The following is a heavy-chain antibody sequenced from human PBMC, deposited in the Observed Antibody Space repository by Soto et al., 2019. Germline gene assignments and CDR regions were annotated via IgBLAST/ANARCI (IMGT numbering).Heavy chain of an antibody. D-gene: IGHD6-13*01. V-gene: IGHV6-1*01. CDR1: GDSFSSNSDA. J-gene: IGHJ4*02. CDR3: GRQQQGPYD. Sequence: SQTLSLTSAISGDSFSSNSDAWDWITQSPSRGLEWLGSTYYRPKRLNDSAVSVKSRITINPETSKNQFSRQLNSVTPVDTAVYYCGRQQQGPYDCGQGTLVTGFS. CDR2: TYYRPKRLN.